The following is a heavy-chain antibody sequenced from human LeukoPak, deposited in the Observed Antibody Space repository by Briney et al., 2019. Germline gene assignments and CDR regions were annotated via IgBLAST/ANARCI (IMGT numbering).Heavy chain of an antibody. CDR3: ARVDGDYGNDAFDI. D-gene: IGHD4-17*01. V-gene: IGHV1-18*01. Sequence: ASVKVSCKASGYTFTSYGISWVRQAPGQGLEWMGWISAYNGNTNYAQKLQGRVTMTTDTSTSTAYMELRSLRSDDTAVYYCARVDGDYGNDAFDIWGQGTMVTVSS. CDR2: ISAYNGNT. CDR1: GYTFTSYG. J-gene: IGHJ3*02.